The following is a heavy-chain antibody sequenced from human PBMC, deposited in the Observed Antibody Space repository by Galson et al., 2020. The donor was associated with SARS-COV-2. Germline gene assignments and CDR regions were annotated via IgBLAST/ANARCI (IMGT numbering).Heavy chain of an antibody. J-gene: IGHJ4*02. D-gene: IGHD3-10*01. CDR2: IIPFFGST. Sequence: SVKVSCKASGGTFTNYAFSWVRQAPVQGLEWMGVIIPFFGSTKYAQKFQDRVTITADRSTSTAYMELSSLTSEDTAVYYCARAETTTWFLDYWGQGTLVTVSS. V-gene: IGHV1-69*06. CDR3: ARAETTTWFLDY. CDR1: GGTFTNYA.